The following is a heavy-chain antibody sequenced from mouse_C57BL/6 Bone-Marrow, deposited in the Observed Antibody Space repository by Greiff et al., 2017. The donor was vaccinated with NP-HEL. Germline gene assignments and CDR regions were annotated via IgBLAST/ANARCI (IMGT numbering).Heavy chain of an antibody. D-gene: IGHD2-4*01. Sequence: EVHLVESGGGLVKPGGSLKLSCAASGFTFSSYAMSWVRQTPEKRLEWVATISDGGSYTYYPDNVKGRFTISRDNAKNNLYLQMSHLKSEDTAMYYCARVTHDYDVDYWGQGTTLTVSS. CDR1: GFTFSSYA. J-gene: IGHJ2*01. V-gene: IGHV5-4*01. CDR3: ARVTHDYDVDY. CDR2: ISDGGSYT.